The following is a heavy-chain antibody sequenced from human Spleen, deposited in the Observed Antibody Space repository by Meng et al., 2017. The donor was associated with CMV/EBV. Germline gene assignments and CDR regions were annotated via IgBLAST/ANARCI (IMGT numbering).Heavy chain of an antibody. V-gene: IGHV1-2*02. Sequence: ASVKVSCKASGYTFTSYYMHWVRQAPGQGLEWMGIINPNGGGANYAQNFQDRVTMTTDTSIRTVYMELSRLTSVDTAIYYCARNLGIGAAGYWGQGTLVTVSS. CDR2: INPNGGGA. CDR1: GYTFTSYY. CDR3: ARNLGIGAAGY. D-gene: IGHD3-16*01. J-gene: IGHJ4*02.